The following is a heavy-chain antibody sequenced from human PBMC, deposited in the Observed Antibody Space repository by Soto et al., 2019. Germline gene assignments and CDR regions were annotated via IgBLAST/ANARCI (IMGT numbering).Heavy chain of an antibody. CDR1: GYSFNSYG. CDR3: ARETKFYGFWSGYYRFDP. J-gene: IGHJ5*02. Sequence: QTQLVQSGPEVKNPGASVKVSCKASGYSFNSYGISWVRQAPGQGLEWMGWISASSGNTSYAEELQGRVTMTTDSATSTAYMELRSLTSDDTAVYYCARETKFYGFWSGYYRFDPWGQGTLVSVSS. CDR2: ISASSGNT. D-gene: IGHD3-3*01. V-gene: IGHV1-18*01.